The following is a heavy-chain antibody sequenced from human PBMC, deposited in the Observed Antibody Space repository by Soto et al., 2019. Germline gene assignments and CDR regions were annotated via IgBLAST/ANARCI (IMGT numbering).Heavy chain of an antibody. CDR1: GFTFSSYS. CDR3: ARDDCSSTSCYFFPNWFDP. CDR2: ISSSSSYI. J-gene: IGHJ5*02. D-gene: IGHD2-2*01. V-gene: IGHV3-21*01. Sequence: PGGSLRLSCAASGFTFSSYSMNWVRQAPGKGLEWVSSISSSSSYIYYADSVKGRFTISRDNAKNSLYLQMNSLRAEDTAVYYCARDDCSSTSCYFFPNWFDPWGQGTLVTVSS.